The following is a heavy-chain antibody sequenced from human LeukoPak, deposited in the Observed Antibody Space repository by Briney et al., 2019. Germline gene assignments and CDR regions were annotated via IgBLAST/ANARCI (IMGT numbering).Heavy chain of an antibody. CDR1: GGSISSYY. CDR3: AREAYGDYRAFDI. CDR2: IYYSGST. V-gene: IGHV4-59*01. Sequence: SETLSLTCTVSGGSISSYYWSWIRQPPGKGLEWMGYIYYSGSTNYNPSLKSRVTISVDTSKNQFSLKLSSVTAADTAVYYCAREAYGDYRAFDIWGQGTMVTVSS. J-gene: IGHJ3*02. D-gene: IGHD4-17*01.